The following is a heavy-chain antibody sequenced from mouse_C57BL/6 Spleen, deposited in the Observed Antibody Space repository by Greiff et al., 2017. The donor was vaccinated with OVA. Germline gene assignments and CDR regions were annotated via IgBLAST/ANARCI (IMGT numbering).Heavy chain of an antibody. D-gene: IGHD1-1*01. CDR1: GFTFSDYY. CDR2: ISNGGGST. V-gene: IGHV5-12*01. CDR3: ARGSTVVAPYYFDY. J-gene: IGHJ2*01. Sequence: EVQGVESGGGLVKPGGSLKLSCAASGFTFSDYYMYWVRQTPEKRLEWVAYISNGGGSTYYPDTVKGRFTISRDNAKNTLYLQMSRLKSEDTAMYYCARGSTVVAPYYFDYWGQGTTLTVSS.